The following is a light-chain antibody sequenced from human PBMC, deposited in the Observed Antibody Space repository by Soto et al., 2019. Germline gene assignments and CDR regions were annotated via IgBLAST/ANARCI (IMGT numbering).Light chain of an antibody. CDR3: SSYTSSSTPDV. V-gene: IGLV2-14*01. J-gene: IGLJ1*01. Sequence: QSALTQPASVSGSPGQSITISCTGTSSDVGGYNYVSWYQQHPGKAPKLMIYEVSNRPSRVSNRFSGSKSGNTASLTISGLEAEDEADYYCSSYTSSSTPDVFGTGTKLTVL. CDR2: EVS. CDR1: SSDVGGYNY.